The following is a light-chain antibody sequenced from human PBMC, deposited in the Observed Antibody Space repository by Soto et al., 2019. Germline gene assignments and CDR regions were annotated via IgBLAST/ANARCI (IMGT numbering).Light chain of an antibody. J-gene: IGLJ2*01. V-gene: IGLV1-40*01. CDR1: SSNIGAGYD. Sequence: QSVLTQPPSVSGAPGQRVTISCTGSSSNIGAGYDVHWYQQLPGTAPKLLIYGNNNRTSGVPDRFSGSKSGTSASLAITGLQAEDEADYYCQSYDSSLSVVFGGGTKVTVL. CDR2: GNN. CDR3: QSYDSSLSVV.